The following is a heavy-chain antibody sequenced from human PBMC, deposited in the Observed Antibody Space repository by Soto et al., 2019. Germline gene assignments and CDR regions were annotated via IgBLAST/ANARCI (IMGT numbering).Heavy chain of an antibody. CDR3: ASHPSHYYDSSGYYGGAFDI. J-gene: IGHJ3*02. V-gene: IGHV5-10-1*01. Sequence: GESQKISCKGSGYSFTSYWISWVRQMHGKGLEWMGRIDPSDSYTNYSPSFQGHVTISADKSISTAYLQWSSLKASDTAMYYCASHPSHYYDSSGYYGGAFDIWGQGTMVTVSS. CDR2: IDPSDSYT. CDR1: GYSFTSYW. D-gene: IGHD3-22*01.